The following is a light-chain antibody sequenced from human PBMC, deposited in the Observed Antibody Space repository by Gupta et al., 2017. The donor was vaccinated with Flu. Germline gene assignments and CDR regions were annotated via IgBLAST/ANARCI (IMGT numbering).Light chain of an antibody. Sequence: PGTLALSAGERATLSCRASQSGSSSFVAWFQQRPGQAPRLRSYGASFRATGIPDRFSGTGSGTDYTLTISRLEPEEFAVYYCQKDGNSLTCGGGTQVEIK. CDR2: GAS. CDR3: QKDGNSLT. V-gene: IGKV3-20*01. J-gene: IGKJ4*01. CDR1: QSGSSSF.